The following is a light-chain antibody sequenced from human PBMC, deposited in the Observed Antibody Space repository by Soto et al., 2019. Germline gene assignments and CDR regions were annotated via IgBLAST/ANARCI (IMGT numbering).Light chain of an antibody. V-gene: IGLV2-11*01. J-gene: IGLJ1*01. CDR2: DVT. Sequence: QSVLTQPRSVSGSPGQSVTISCTGTSSVVGSYNYVSWYQQHPGKAPKVTIYDVTKRPSGVPDRFSGSKSGNTASLTISGLQAEDEADYYCCSNAGSYTLVFGTGTKVTVL. CDR3: CSNAGSYTLV. CDR1: SSVVGSYNY.